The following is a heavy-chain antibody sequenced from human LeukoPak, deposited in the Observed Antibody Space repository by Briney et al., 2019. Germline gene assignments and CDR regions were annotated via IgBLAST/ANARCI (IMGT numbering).Heavy chain of an antibody. CDR2: INPSGGST. Sequence: ASVKVSCKASGYTFISYYMHWVRQAPGQGLEWMGIINPSGGSTSYAQKFQGRVTMTRDTSTSTVYMELSSLRSEDTAVYYCARVDYGAYKFGYWGQGTLVTVSS. D-gene: IGHD4-17*01. J-gene: IGHJ4*02. V-gene: IGHV1-46*01. CDR1: GYTFISYY. CDR3: ARVDYGAYKFGY.